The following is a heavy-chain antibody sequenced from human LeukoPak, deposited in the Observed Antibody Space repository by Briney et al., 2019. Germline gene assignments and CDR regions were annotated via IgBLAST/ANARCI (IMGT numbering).Heavy chain of an antibody. V-gene: IGHV4-59*01. D-gene: IGHD5-18*01. CDR1: GGSISSYY. Sequence: SETLSLTCTVSGGSISSYYWSWIRQPPGKGLEWIGYIYYSGSTNYNPSLKSRVTISVDTSKNQFSLKLSSVTAADTAVYYCARDSTGFDSYGSVAFDIWGQGTMVTVSS. CDR2: IYYSGST. J-gene: IGHJ3*02. CDR3: ARDSTGFDSYGSVAFDI.